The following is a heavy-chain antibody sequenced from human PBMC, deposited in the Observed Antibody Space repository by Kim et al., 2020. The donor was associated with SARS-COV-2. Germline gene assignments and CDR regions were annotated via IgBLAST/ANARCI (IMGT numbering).Heavy chain of an antibody. V-gene: IGHV3-21*01. CDR3: ARGGIAVAGTP. CDR2: I. J-gene: IGHJ5*02. D-gene: IGHD6-19*01. Sequence: IYYADSVKGRFTISRDNAKNSLYLQMNSLRAEDTAVYYCARGGIAVAGTPWGQGTLVTVSS.